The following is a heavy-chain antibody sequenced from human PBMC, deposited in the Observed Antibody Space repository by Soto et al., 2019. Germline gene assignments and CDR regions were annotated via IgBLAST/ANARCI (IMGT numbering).Heavy chain of an antibody. Sequence: SETLSLTCTVSGASISSGDYFWSWIRQSPGKVLEWIVYIYDSGSSYYNPSLKIRDTMSVDTSKNQFSLKLRSVTAADTAVYYCAREKCYISGPKNFDYWGQGTLVTVSS. CDR1: GASISSGDYF. CDR3: AREKCYISGPKNFDY. J-gene: IGHJ4*02. D-gene: IGHD2-15*01. CDR2: IYDSGSS. V-gene: IGHV4-30-4*01.